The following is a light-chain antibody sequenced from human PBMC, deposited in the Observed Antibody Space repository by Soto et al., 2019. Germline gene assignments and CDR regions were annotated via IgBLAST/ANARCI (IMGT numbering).Light chain of an antibody. CDR2: DAS. CDR1: QSISSW. J-gene: IGKJ1*01. Sequence: DIQMTRSPSTLSASVGDRVTMTCRASQSISSWLAWYQQKPGKAPKLLIYDASSLESGVPSRFSGSGSGTEFTLTISSLQADDLATYYCQQYNSLWTFGQGTKVDIK. V-gene: IGKV1-5*01. CDR3: QQYNSLWT.